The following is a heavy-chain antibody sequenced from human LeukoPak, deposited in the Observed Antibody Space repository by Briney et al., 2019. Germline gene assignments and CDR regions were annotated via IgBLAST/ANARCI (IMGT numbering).Heavy chain of an antibody. CDR2: MNPNSGNT. CDR1: GYIFTSYD. V-gene: IGHV1-8*01. Sequence: ASVKVSCKASGYIFTSYDINWVRQAPGQGLEWMGWMNPNSGNTGYAQKFQGRVTITRDTSITTAYMELSSLRSEDTAVYHCARRRDGYNSDWFGPWGQGTLVTVSS. J-gene: IGHJ5*02. CDR3: ARRRDGYNSDWFGP. D-gene: IGHD5-24*01.